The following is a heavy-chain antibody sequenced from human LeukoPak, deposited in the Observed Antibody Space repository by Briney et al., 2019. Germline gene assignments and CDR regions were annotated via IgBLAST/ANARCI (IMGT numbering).Heavy chain of an antibody. CDR2: IWYDGSNK. CDR3: ARGSGYSGYDAVDY. J-gene: IGHJ4*02. CDR1: GFTFSSYG. V-gene: IGHV3-33*01. Sequence: GGSLRLSCAASGFTFSSYGMHWVRQAPGKGLEWVAVIWYDGSNKYYAESVKGRFTISRDNSKNTLYLQMNSLRAEDTAVYYCARGSGYSGYDAVDYWGQGTLVTVSS. D-gene: IGHD5-12*01.